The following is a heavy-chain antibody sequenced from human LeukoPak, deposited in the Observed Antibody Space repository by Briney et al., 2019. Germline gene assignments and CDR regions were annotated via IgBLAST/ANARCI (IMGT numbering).Heavy chain of an antibody. CDR1: GGSFSGYY. D-gene: IGHD3-22*01. CDR3: ARGPYYYDISGYYRYFDY. J-gene: IGHJ4*02. CDR2: INHSGST. V-gene: IGHV4-34*01. Sequence: SETLSLTCAVYGGSFSGYYWSSIRQPPGKGLEWIGEINHSGSTNYNPSLKSRVTISVDTSKNQFSLKLSSVTAADTPVYYCARGPYYYDISGYYRYFDYWGQGTLVTVSS.